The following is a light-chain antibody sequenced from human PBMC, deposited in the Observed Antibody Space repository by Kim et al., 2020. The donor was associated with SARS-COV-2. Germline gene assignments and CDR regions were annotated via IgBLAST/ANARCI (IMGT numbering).Light chain of an antibody. CDR2: DVS. CDR1: SSDVGGYNY. V-gene: IGLV2-14*03. Sequence: QSITISCTGTSSDVGGYNYVSWYQQHPGKAPKLMIYDVSNRPSGVSNRFSGSKSGNTASLTISGLQAEDEAVYYCSSYTSSSTLVVFGGGTQLTVL. CDR3: SSYTSSSTLVV. J-gene: IGLJ2*01.